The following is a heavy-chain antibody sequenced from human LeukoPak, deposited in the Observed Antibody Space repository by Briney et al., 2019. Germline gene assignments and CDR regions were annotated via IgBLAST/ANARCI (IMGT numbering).Heavy chain of an antibody. CDR3: AKTSLSDASGHYYYMDV. J-gene: IGHJ6*03. D-gene: IGHD3-3*01. CDR2: ISSSSVYI. Sequence: PGGSLRLSCAASGFTFSSYSMKWVRQAPGKGLEWVSSISSSSVYIDYADSVKGRFTISRDNSQNTVSLQVNNLRTEDTALYYCAKTSLSDASGHYYYMDVWGKGTTVTVSS. V-gene: IGHV3-21*01. CDR1: GFTFSSYS.